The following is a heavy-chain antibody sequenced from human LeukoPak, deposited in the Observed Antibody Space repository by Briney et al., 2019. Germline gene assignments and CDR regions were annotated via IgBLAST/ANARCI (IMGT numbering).Heavy chain of an antibody. V-gene: IGHV3-23*01. CDR2: ISGSGGST. Sequence: PGGSLRLSCAPSGFTFSSYAVRWARHAPGKGRECVSTISGSGGSTYYADSVKCRFTISRDNSKNTLYLQMNSLRAEDTAVYYCAKAEGSMVRPFDYWGEGTLVTVSS. D-gene: IGHD3-10*01. J-gene: IGHJ4*02. CDR3: AKAEGSMVRPFDY. CDR1: GFTFSSYA.